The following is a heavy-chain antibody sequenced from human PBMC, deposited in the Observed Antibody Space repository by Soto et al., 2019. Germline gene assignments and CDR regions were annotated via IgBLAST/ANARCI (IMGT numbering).Heavy chain of an antibody. CDR1: GFTFRTHG. Sequence: QVQLVESGGGVVQPGRSLRLSCAASGFTFRTHGMNWVRQAPGKGLEWVAVISYDGSDKYYRDSVKGRFTISRDNSKNKLYLQMNSLRAEDTAVYYCAKDYNAGYGWYFDRWGRGTLVIVSS. V-gene: IGHV3-30*18. CDR3: AKDYNAGYGWYFDR. D-gene: IGHD3-10*01. J-gene: IGHJ2*01. CDR2: ISYDGSDK.